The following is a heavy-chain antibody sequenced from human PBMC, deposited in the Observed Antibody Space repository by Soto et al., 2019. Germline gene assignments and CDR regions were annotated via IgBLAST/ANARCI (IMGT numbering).Heavy chain of an antibody. V-gene: IGHV3-23*01. Sequence: HPGGSLRLSCAASGFTFSSYAMSWVRQAPGKGLEWVSAISGSGGSTYYADSVKGRFTISRDNSKNTLYLQMNSLRAEDTAVYYCAKYTDYYDSRAPSRWGQGTLVTVSS. D-gene: IGHD3-22*01. J-gene: IGHJ4*02. CDR2: ISGSGGST. CDR1: GFTFSSYA. CDR3: AKYTDYYDSRAPSR.